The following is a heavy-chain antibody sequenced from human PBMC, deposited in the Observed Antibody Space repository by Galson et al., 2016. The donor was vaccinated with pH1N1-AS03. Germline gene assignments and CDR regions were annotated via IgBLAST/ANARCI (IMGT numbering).Heavy chain of an antibody. V-gene: IGHV3-64*01. D-gene: IGHD6-13*01. CDR3: ARGPVSYSNYWFPPPDY. CDR2: ISGNEFST. CDR1: GFTFSSYA. Sequence: SLRLSCAASGFTFSSYAMFWVRQAPGKGLEYVSAISGNEFSTYYASSVKDRFTISRDNSKNTLFLQMGSLRPEDMAVYYCARGPVSYSNYWFPPPDYWGQGTLVTVSS. J-gene: IGHJ4*02.